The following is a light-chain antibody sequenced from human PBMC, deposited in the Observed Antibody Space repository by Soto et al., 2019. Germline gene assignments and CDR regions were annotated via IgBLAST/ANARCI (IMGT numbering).Light chain of an antibody. CDR2: WAS. Sequence: DIVMTQSPDSLAVSLGERATINCKSSQSVLYSSNNKNYLAGYQQKPGQPPKLLIYWASTRESGVPDRFSGSGSGTDFTLTISSLQAEDVAVYYCQQYYSTPWTFGQGPKVQIK. J-gene: IGKJ1*01. V-gene: IGKV4-1*01. CDR1: QSVLYSSNNKNY. CDR3: QQYYSTPWT.